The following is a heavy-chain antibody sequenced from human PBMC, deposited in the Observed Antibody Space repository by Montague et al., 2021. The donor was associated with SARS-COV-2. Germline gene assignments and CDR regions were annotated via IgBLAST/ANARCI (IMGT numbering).Heavy chain of an antibody. Sequence: SLRLSCAASGFAFNNFAMTWVRQAPGKGLEWVSSIFGSAAGTYYADSVKGRFTISRDNAKNSLYLQMNSLRAEDTAVYYCARATLPSAITTMLGPNDYWGQGTLVTVSS. J-gene: IGHJ4*02. CDR2: IFGSAAGT. CDR3: ARATLPSAITTMLGPNDY. V-gene: IGHV3-23*01. D-gene: IGHD3-22*01. CDR1: GFAFNNFA.